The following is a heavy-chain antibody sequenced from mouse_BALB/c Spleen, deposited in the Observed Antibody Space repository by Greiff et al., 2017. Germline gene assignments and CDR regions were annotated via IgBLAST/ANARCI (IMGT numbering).Heavy chain of an antibody. J-gene: IGHJ4*01. Sequence: VQLQQSGPELVKPGASVKISCKASGYAFSSSWLNWVKQRPGQGLEWIGRIYPGDGDTNYNGKFKGKATLTADKSSSPAYMQLSSLTSVDSAVYFCARHYYGNSYYAMDYWGQGTSVTVSS. CDR2: IYPGDGDT. CDR3: ARHYYGNSYYAMDY. CDR1: GYAFSSSW. V-gene: IGHV1-82*01. D-gene: IGHD2-1*01.